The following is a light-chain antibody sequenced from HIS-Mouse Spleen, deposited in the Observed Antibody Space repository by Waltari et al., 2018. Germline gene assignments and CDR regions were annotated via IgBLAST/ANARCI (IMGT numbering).Light chain of an antibody. CDR1: SSAVGRYNL. CDR2: ECS. Sequence: QSALTQPASVSGSPGQSITISCTGTSSAVGRYNLVSWYQQHPGKAPKLMIYECSKRPSGVSNRFSGSKSGNTASLTISGLQAEDEADYYCCSYAGSSTWVFGGGTKLTVL. V-gene: IGLV2-23*01. J-gene: IGLJ3*02. CDR3: CSYAGSSTWV.